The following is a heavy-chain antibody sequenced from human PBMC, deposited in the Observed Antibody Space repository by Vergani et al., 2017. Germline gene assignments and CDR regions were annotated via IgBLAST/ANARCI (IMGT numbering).Heavy chain of an antibody. J-gene: IGHJ4*02. CDR3: EGDWGPWDIVVVGNY. Sequence: QVQLVESGGGVVQPGRSLRLSCAASGFTFSSYAMHCVRQAPGKGLEWVAVISYDGSNKYYADPVKCRFTISRDNSKNTLYLQMNSRRAEDTAVYYCEGDWGPWDIVVVGNYWGQGTLVTVSS. D-gene: IGHD2-2*01. V-gene: IGHV3-30-3*01. CDR1: GFTFSSYA. CDR2: ISYDGSNK.